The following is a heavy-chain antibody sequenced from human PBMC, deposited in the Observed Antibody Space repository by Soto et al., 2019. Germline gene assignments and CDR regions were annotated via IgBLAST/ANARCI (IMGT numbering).Heavy chain of an antibody. V-gene: IGHV1-69*13. D-gene: IGHD3-22*01. CDR1: GVTFRTYT. CDR2: IIPIFGTS. Sequence: ASVKVSCTASGVTFRTYTFSCGRQAPVQGLEWMGGIIPIFGTSNYAQKFQGRVTITADESTSTAYMELRSLRSEDTAVYYCAIALYIGSIYYGRSEVEIWSQGSMVTVS. J-gene: IGHJ3*02. CDR3: AIALYIGSIYYGRSEVEI.